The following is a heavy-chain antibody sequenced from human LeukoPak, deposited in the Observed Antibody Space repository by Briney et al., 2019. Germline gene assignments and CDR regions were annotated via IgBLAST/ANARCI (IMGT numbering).Heavy chain of an antibody. Sequence: PGGSLRLSCAASGFTFSSYAMNWVRQAPGKGLEWVSTISGDGGDTHYADSVRGRFTISRANSKNTLFMQMNSLRAEDTAVYYCATSEGMGALDYWGQGTLVTVSS. CDR1: GFTFSSYA. CDR2: ISGDGGDT. V-gene: IGHV3-23*01. J-gene: IGHJ4*02. D-gene: IGHD1-26*01. CDR3: ATSEGMGALDY.